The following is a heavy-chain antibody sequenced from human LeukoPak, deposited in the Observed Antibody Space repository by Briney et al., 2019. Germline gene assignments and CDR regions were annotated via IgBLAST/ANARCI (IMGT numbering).Heavy chain of an antibody. V-gene: IGHV1-3*04. CDR1: GYDFTDYS. CDR2: VNTGNGHT. Sequence: ASVKVSCKASGYDFTDYSIQWVRQAPGQRLEWMGWVNTGNGHTRYSPKFQGRVTIVRDTSASTAYMDLSSLTSEDTALYYCARGQWVGTTQAYYLQYWGQGTLVAVSS. CDR3: ARGQWVGTTQAYYLQY. D-gene: IGHD1-26*01. J-gene: IGHJ4*02.